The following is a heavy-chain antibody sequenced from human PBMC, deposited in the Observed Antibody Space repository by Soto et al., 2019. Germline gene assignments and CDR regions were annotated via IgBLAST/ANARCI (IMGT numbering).Heavy chain of an antibody. CDR3: ARGGTATIREPRTYFDY. V-gene: IGHV1-69*13. D-gene: IGHD5-12*01. J-gene: IGHJ4*02. CDR2: IIPIFGTA. CDR1: GGTFSSYA. Sequence: GASVKVSCKASGGTFSSYAISWVRQAPGQGLEWMGGIIPIFGTANYAQKFQGRVTITADESTSTAYMELSSLRSEDTAVYYCARGGTATIREPRTYFDYWGQGTLVTVSS.